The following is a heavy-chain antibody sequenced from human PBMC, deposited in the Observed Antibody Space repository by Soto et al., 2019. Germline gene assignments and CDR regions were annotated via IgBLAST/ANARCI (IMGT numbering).Heavy chain of an antibody. CDR2: IYSGGSK. J-gene: IGHJ4*02. D-gene: IGHD3-22*01. V-gene: IGHV3-53*01. Sequence: LRLSCAASGFTGSSNYMSWVRQAPGKGLECVSVIYSGGSKYYADSVKGRFTISRDNSKNTLYLQMNSLRAEDTSVYYCARTDTYSSGYQIDYWGQGTLVTVSS. CDR1: GFTGSSNY. CDR3: ARTDTYSSGYQIDY.